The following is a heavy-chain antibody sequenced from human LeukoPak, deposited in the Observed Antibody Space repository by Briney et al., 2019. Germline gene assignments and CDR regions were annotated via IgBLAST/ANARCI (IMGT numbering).Heavy chain of an antibody. Sequence: GGSLRLSCAASGFTVSSNYMSWVRQAPGKGLEWVSVIYGGGSTYYADSVKGRFTISRDNSKNTLYLQMNSLRAEDTAVYYCARVRELPYYYYMDVWGKGTTVTVSS. CDR1: GFTVSSNY. J-gene: IGHJ6*03. CDR2: IYGGGST. CDR3: ARVRELPYYYYMDV. V-gene: IGHV3-53*01. D-gene: IGHD4-23*01.